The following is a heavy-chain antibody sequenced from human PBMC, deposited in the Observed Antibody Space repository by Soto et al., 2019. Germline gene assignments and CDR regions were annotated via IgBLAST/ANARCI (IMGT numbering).Heavy chain of an antibody. J-gene: IGHJ4*02. CDR2: TYYRSKWYN. CDR3: ARTPGSVWFPQYFDY. V-gene: IGHV6-1*01. Sequence: QSQTLSLTCAISGDSVSSNSAAWNWIRQSPSRGLEWLGRTYYRSKWYNDYAVSVKSRITINPDTSKNQFSLQLNSVTPEDTAVYYCARTPGSVWFPQYFDYWGQGTLVTVSS. CDR1: GDSVSSNSAA. D-gene: IGHD6-19*01.